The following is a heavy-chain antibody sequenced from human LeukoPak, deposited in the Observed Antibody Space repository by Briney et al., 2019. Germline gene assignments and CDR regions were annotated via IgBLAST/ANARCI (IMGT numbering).Heavy chain of an antibody. Sequence: GGSLRLSCAASGFTVSSNYMSWVRQAPGKGLEWVSVIYSGVSTYYADSVKGRFTISRDNSKNTLYLQMNSLRAEDTAVYYCARARYFDWLLSSCAFDIWGQGTMVTVSS. CDR3: ARARYFDWLLSSCAFDI. CDR2: IYSGVST. D-gene: IGHD3-9*01. CDR1: GFTVSSNY. J-gene: IGHJ3*02. V-gene: IGHV3-66*02.